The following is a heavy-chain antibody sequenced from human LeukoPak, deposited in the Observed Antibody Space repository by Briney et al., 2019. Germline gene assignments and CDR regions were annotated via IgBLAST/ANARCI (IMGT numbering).Heavy chain of an antibody. J-gene: IGHJ6*03. CDR1: GFTFTSSA. V-gene: IGHV1-58*02. CDR2: IVVGSGNT. Sequence: SVKVSCKASGFTFTSSAMQWVRQARGQRLEWIGWIVVGSGNTNYAQKFQERVTITRDMSTSTAYMELSSLRSEDTAVYYCARAVWYGDPNYYYYMDVWGKGTTVTISS. CDR3: ARAVWYGDPNYYYYMDV. D-gene: IGHD4-17*01.